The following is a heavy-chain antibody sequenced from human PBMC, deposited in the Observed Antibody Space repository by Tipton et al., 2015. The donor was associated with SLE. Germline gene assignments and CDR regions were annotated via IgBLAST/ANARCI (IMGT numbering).Heavy chain of an antibody. CDR1: GYTFTSYD. D-gene: IGHD6-13*01. CDR3: ATGIAAAVTFDY. Sequence: QSGPEVKKPGASVKVSCKASGYTFTSYDINWVRQATGQGLEWMGWMNPNSGNTGYAQKFQGRVTMTRDTSISTAYMELSRLRSDDTAVYYCATGIAAAVTFDYWGQGTLVTVSP. J-gene: IGHJ4*02. V-gene: IGHV1-8*02. CDR2: MNPNSGNT.